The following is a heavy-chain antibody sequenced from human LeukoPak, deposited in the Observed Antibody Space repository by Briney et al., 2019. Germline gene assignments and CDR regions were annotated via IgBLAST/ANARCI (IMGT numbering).Heavy chain of an antibody. CDR1: GFTVSSNY. CDR2: MYSGGLT. V-gene: IGHV3-53*01. Sequence: PGGSLRLSCAASGFTVSSNYMSWVSHAPGKGLERVSLMYSGGLTYYSDSVKGRFTISRDNSKNTLYLQMNSLRAEDTAVYYCARSVFRESGDYLAFDYWGQGTLVTVSS. CDR3: ARSVFRESGDYLAFDY. J-gene: IGHJ4*02. D-gene: IGHD4-17*01.